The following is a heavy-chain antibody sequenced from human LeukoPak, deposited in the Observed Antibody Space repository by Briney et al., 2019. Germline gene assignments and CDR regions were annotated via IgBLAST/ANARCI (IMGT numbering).Heavy chain of an antibody. Sequence: ASVNVSCKASGYTFTGYYMHWVRQAPGQGLEWMGWINPTSGGTNYAQKFQGRVTMTRDTSISTAYMELSRLRSDDTAVYYCARPTGDYVDSYAFDIWGQGTMVTVSS. D-gene: IGHD4-17*01. J-gene: IGHJ3*02. CDR2: INPTSGGT. V-gene: IGHV1-2*02. CDR1: GYTFTGYY. CDR3: ARPTGDYVDSYAFDI.